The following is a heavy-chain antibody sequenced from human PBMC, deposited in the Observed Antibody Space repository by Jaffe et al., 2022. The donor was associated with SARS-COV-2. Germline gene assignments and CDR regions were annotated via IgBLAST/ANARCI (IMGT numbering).Heavy chain of an antibody. J-gene: IGHJ4*02. D-gene: IGHD2-2*01. CDR2: IYWSDGRT. CDR1: GVPLRDHA. V-gene: IGHV3-9*01. CDR3: TKDILPGGLDY. Sequence: EVQLVQSGGSLVQPGRSLRLSCTGSGVPLRDHAMHWVRQAPGKGLEWVSGIYWSDGRTGYADSVKGRFTISRDNAKNSLYLQMNSLRSEDTAFYYCTKDILPGGLDYWGQGALVTVSS.